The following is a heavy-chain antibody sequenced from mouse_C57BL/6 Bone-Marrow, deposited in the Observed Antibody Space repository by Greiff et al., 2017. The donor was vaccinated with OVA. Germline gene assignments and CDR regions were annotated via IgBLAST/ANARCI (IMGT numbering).Heavy chain of an antibody. CDR2: SRNKANDYTT. CDR1: GFTFSDFY. V-gene: IGHV7-1*01. Sequence: EVMLVESGGGLVQSGRSLRLSCATSGFTFSDFYMEWVRQAPGKGLEWIAASRNKANDYTTEYSASVKGRFIVSRDTSQSILYLQMNALRAEDTAMYYCARDADGFFDYWGQGTTLTVSS. CDR3: ARDADGFFDY. J-gene: IGHJ2*01. D-gene: IGHD2-3*01.